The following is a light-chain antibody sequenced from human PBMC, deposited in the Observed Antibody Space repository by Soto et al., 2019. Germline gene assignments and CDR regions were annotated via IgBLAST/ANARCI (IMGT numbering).Light chain of an antibody. CDR2: GAS. CDR1: QSVSSSF. J-gene: IGKJ1*01. V-gene: IGKV3-20*01. CDR3: QQYASSVT. Sequence: EIVLTQSPGSLSLSPGERATHSCRASQSVSSSFFAWYQQRPGQAPRLLIYGASSRATGIPDRFSGSGSGTDFTLTISRLEPEDFAVYYCQQYASSVTFGQGTKVEIK.